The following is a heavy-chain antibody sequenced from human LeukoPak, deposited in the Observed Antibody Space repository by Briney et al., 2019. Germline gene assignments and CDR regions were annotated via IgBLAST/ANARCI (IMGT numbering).Heavy chain of an antibody. CDR3: ASHPDSAQLDY. Sequence: PGGSLRLSCAASGFTFSDYYMSWIRQAPGKGLEWVSYISSSGSTIYYADSVKGRFAISRDNAKNSLYLQMNSLRAEDTAVYYCASHPDSAQLDYWGQGTLVTVSS. CDR2: ISSSGSTI. J-gene: IGHJ4*02. V-gene: IGHV3-11*01. CDR1: GFTFSDYY. D-gene: IGHD6-6*01.